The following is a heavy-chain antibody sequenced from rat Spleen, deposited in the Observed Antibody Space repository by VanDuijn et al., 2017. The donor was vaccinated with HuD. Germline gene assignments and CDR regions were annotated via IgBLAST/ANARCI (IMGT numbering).Heavy chain of an antibody. Sequence: QVQLQESGPGLMQPSETLSLTCTVSGFSLTNNPVGWVRQPLGKGWVWMGTIWAGESTNYNSAVQSRLSISRDTSKSQVFLKMNSLQTEDTATYYCARGEGFGGYRPNWFAYWGQGTLVTVSS. CDR1: GFSLTNNP. D-gene: IGHD1-11*01. CDR2: IWAGEST. CDR3: ARGEGFGGYRPNWFAY. V-gene: IGHV2-72*01. J-gene: IGHJ3*01.